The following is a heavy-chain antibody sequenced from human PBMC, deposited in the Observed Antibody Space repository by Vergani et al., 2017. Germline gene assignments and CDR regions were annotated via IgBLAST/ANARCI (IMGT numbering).Heavy chain of an antibody. CDR1: GFTFSSYC. D-gene: IGHD6-13*01. CDR3: ARDYTDSSGGYYPSAHDAFAI. J-gene: IGHJ3*02. Sequence: EVQLVESGGGLVQPGGSLRLSCAASGFTFSSYCMNWVRQAPGKGLEWVSSISSSSSXIYYADSVKGRFTISRDNAKNSLYLQMNSLRAEDTAVYYCARDYTDSSGGYYPSAHDAFAIWGQGRMVTVSS. CDR2: ISSSSSXI. V-gene: IGHV3-21*01.